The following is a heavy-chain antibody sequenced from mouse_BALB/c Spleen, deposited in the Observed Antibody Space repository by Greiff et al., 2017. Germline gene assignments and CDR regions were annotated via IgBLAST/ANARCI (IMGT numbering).Heavy chain of an antibody. CDR2: ILPGSGST. J-gene: IGHJ4*01. D-gene: IGHD2-1*01. Sequence: QVQLKQSGAELMKPGASVKISCKATGYTFSSYWIEWVKQRPGHGLEWIGEILPGSGSTNYNEKFKGKATFTADTSSNTAYMQLSSLTSEDSAVYYCARYYYGNYDAMDYWGQGTSVTVSS. CDR3: ARYYYGNYDAMDY. CDR1: GYTFSSYW. V-gene: IGHV1-9*01.